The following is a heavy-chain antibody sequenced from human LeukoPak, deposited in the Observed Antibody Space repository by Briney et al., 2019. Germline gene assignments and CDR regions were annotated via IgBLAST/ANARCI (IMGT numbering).Heavy chain of an antibody. CDR1: GGSISGYY. V-gene: IGHV4-59*01. CDR3: ARGVIQLSTDAFDI. J-gene: IGHJ3*02. Sequence: PSETLSLTCTVSGGSISGYYWSWIRQPPGKGLEWIGYIYYSGSTNYNPSLKRRVTISVDTSRNQFSLKLSSVTAADAAVYYCARGVIQLSTDAFDIWGQGTMVTVSS. D-gene: IGHD5-18*01. CDR2: IYYSGST.